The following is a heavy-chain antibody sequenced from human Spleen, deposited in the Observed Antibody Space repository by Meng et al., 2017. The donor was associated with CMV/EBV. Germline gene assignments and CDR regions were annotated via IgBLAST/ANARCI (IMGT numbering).Heavy chain of an antibody. Sequence: GSLRLSCTVSGGSISSYYWSWIRQPPGKGLEWIGYIYYSGSTNYNPSLKSRVTISVDTSKNQFPLKLSSVTAADTAVYYCATFGELYGMDVWGQGTTVTVSS. D-gene: IGHD3-10*01. CDR2: IYYSGST. J-gene: IGHJ6*02. V-gene: IGHV4-59*01. CDR3: ATFGELYGMDV. CDR1: GGSISSYY.